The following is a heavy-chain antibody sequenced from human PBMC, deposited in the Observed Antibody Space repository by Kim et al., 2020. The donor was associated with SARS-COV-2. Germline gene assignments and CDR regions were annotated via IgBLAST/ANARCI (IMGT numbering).Heavy chain of an antibody. V-gene: IGHV4-39*01. CDR3: ARPDYYGSGTFDP. CDR1: GGSISSSSYY. CDR2: IYYSGST. Sequence: SETLSLTCTVSGGSISSSSYYWGWIRQPPGKGLEWIGSIYYSGSTYYNPSLKSRVTISVDTSKNQFSLKLSSVTAADTAVYYCARPDYYGSGTFDPWGQGTLDTVSS. J-gene: IGHJ5*02. D-gene: IGHD3-10*01.